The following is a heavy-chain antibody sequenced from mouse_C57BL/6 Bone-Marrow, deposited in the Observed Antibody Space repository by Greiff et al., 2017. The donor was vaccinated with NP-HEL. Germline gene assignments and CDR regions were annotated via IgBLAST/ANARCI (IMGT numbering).Heavy chain of an antibody. J-gene: IGHJ1*03. D-gene: IGHD1-1*01. CDR3: ARAPAYYGSSHWYFDV. CDR2: ISDGGGYT. CDR1: GFTFSSYA. Sequence: EVKLMESGGGLVKPGGSLKLSCAASGFTFSSYAMSWVRQTPEKRLEWVATISDGGGYTYYPDNVKGRFTISRDNAKNNLYLQMSHLKSEDTAMYYCARAPAYYGSSHWYFDVWGTGTTVTVSS. V-gene: IGHV5-4*03.